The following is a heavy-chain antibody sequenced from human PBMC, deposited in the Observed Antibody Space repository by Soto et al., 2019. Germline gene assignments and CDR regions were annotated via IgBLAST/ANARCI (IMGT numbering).Heavy chain of an antibody. Sequence: QVQLVQSGAEVKKPGSSVKVSCKASGGTFSSYAISWVRQAPGQGLEWMGGIIPIFGTANYAQKFQGRVTITADESTSTAYMGPSSLRSEDTAVYYCAGDSQWELRGGNYYYGMDVWGQGTTVTVSS. V-gene: IGHV1-69*01. CDR1: GGTFSSYA. J-gene: IGHJ6*02. D-gene: IGHD1-26*01. CDR3: AGDSQWELRGGNYYYGMDV. CDR2: IIPIFGTA.